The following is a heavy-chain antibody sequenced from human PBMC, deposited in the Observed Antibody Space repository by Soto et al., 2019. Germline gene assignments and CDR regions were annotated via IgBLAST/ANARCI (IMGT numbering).Heavy chain of an antibody. V-gene: IGHV4-39*01. CDR1: GGSISSSSYY. Sequence: LSLTCTVSGGSISSSSYYWGWIRQPPGKGLEWIGSIYYSGSTYYNPSLKSRVTISVDTSKNQFSLKLSSVTAADTAVYYCARSSIAARTHDYWGQGTLVTVSS. J-gene: IGHJ4*02. D-gene: IGHD6-6*01. CDR2: IYYSGST. CDR3: ARSSIAARTHDY.